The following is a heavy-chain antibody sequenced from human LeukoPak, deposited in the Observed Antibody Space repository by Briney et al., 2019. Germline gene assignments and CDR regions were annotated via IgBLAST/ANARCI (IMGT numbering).Heavy chain of an antibody. V-gene: IGHV4-59*08. D-gene: IGHD2-21*02. Sequence: SETLSLTCTVSDDSISDYYRGWIRQPPGKGLEWIGYFHNSGTSTYNPSLKSRVTISADTSKNQFSLKLSSVTAADTAVYYCASAYCGGDCTPYWYFDLWGRGTLVTVSS. J-gene: IGHJ2*01. CDR2: FHNSGTS. CDR1: DDSISDYY. CDR3: ASAYCGGDCTPYWYFDL.